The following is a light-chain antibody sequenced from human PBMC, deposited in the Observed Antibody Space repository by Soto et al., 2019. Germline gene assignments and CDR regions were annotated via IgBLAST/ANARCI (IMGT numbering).Light chain of an antibody. CDR1: QSVNSN. CDR2: GAS. Sequence: EIVMTQSPVTLSVSPGEEATLSCRASQSVNSNLAWYQQKPGQAPRLLIYGASTRATDIPARFSGSGSGTEFTLTISSLQSEDFAVYYCLQYNNWPTFTFGPGTKVDIK. V-gene: IGKV3-15*01. CDR3: LQYNNWPTFT. J-gene: IGKJ3*01.